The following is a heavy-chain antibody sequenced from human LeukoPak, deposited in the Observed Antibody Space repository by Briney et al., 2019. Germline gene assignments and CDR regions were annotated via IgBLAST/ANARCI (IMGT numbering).Heavy chain of an antibody. J-gene: IGHJ5*02. D-gene: IGHD3-10*01. V-gene: IGHV4-4*07. CDR2: IYTSGSI. Sequence: SETLSLTCTVSNDSISSYYWSWIRQPAGKGLEWIGRIYTSGSINYNPSLKSRVTVSVDMSKKQFTLKLSSVTAADTAMYYCARGFTMVRGPYGWFDPWGQGALVTVSS. CDR1: NDSISSYY. CDR3: ARGFTMVRGPYGWFDP.